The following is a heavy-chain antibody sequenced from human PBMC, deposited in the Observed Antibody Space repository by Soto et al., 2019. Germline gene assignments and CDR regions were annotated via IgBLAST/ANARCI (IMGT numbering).Heavy chain of an antibody. CDR3: ARTNPHRSCSSTSCYTYYYHGMDV. J-gene: IGHJ6*02. Sequence: ASVKVSCKASGYTFTGYYMHWVRQAPGQGLEWMGWINPNSGGTNYAQKFRGWVTMTRDTSISTAYMELSRLRSDDTAVYYCARTNPHRSCSSTSCYTYYYHGMDVWGQGTTVTVSS. V-gene: IGHV1-2*04. CDR2: INPNSGGT. CDR1: GYTFTGYY. D-gene: IGHD2-2*02.